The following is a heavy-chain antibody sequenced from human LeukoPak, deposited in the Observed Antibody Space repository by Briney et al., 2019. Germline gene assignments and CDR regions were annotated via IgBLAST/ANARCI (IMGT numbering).Heavy chain of an antibody. J-gene: IGHJ6*03. CDR3: ARGQSNYYYYYMDV. CDR2: INHSGST. V-gene: IGHV4-34*01. CDR1: GGSFSGYY. Sequence: SETLSLTCAVYGGSFSGYYWSWIRQPPGKGLDWIGEINHSGSTNYNPSLKSRVTISVDTSKNQFSLKLSSVTAADTAVYYCARGQSNYYYYYMDVWGKGTTVTVSS.